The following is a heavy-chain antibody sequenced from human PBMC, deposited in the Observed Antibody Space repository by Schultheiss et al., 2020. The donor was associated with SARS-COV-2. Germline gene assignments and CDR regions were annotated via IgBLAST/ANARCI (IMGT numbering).Heavy chain of an antibody. J-gene: IGHJ5*02. CDR2: IYHSGST. CDR3: ARLRDFNWFDL. D-gene: IGHD5-24*01. CDR1: GGSISSYY. V-gene: IGHV4-59*08. Sequence: SQTLSLTCTVSGGSISSYYWSWIRQPPGKGLEWIGYIYHSGSTYYNPSLKSRVTMSVDTSKNQFSLKLSSVTAADTAVYYCARLRDFNWFDLWGQGTLVTVSS.